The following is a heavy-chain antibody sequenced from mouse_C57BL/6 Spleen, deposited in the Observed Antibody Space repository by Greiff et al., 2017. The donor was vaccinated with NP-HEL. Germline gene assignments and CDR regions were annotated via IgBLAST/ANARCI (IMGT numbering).Heavy chain of an antibody. D-gene: IGHD2-4*01. J-gene: IGHJ2*01. CDR2: IYPGDGDT. CDR1: GYAFSSYW. CDR3: ARGIYYDHDGDYFDY. Sequence: QVQLQQSGAELVKPGASVKISCKASGYAFSSYWMNWVKQRPGKGLEWIGQIYPGDGDTNYNGKFKGKATLTADKSSSTAYMQLSSLTSEDSAIYFCARGIYYDHDGDYFDYWGQGTTLTVSS. V-gene: IGHV1-80*01.